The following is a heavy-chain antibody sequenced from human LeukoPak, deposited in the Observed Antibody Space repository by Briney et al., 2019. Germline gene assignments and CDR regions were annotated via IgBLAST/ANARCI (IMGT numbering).Heavy chain of an antibody. CDR3: ARDWWDSSGYFDH. CDR2: IKTDGSQI. J-gene: IGHJ4*02. V-gene: IGHV3-7*01. D-gene: IGHD3-22*01. Sequence: GGSLRLSCVASGFTFSSYWMTWVRQAPGKGLEWVANIKTDGSQIYYVDSVNGRFTISRDNAKNSLYLQMNSLRAEDTAVYYCARDWWDSSGYFDHWGQGILVTVSS. CDR1: GFTFSSYW.